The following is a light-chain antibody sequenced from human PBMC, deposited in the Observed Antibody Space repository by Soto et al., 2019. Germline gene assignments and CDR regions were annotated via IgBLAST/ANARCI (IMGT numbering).Light chain of an antibody. J-gene: IGKJ1*01. CDR2: VAS. CDR1: QAIRND. CDR3: QHYNSYSEA. V-gene: IGKV1-17*01. Sequence: DIQLTQSPSSLSASVGDRVTITCRASQAIRNDLAWYQQKPGKAPERLIYVASSLQSGVPSRFSGSGSGTEFTLTISSLQPDDFATYYCQHYNSYSEAFGQGTKVDIK.